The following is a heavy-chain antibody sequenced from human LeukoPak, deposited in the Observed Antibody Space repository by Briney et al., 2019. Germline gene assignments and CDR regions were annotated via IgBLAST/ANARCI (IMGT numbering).Heavy chain of an antibody. J-gene: IGHJ3*02. CDR1: GLTFSSYA. V-gene: IGHV3-23*01. CDR2: ISGSGGCT. D-gene: IGHD3-22*01. CDR3: AKTLYYDSSGYYRHDAFDI. Sequence: GGSLRLSCAASGLTFSSYAMSWVRQAPGKGLEWVSAISGSGGCTYYADSVKGRFTISRDNSKNTLYLQMNSLRAEDTAVYYCAKTLYYDSSGYYRHDAFDIWGQGTMVTVSS.